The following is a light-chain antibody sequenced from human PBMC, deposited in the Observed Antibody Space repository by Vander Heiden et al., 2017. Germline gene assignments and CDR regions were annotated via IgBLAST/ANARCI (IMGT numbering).Light chain of an antibody. CDR2: GAS. V-gene: IGKV3-15*01. Sequence: EIVMTQSPATLSVSPGERATLSCRASQSVSSNLAWYQQKPGQAPRLLIYGASTRSTGIPARFSGSGSGTEFTLTISSLQSEDFAVYYCQQYNNWPPVTFGQGTKVEIK. CDR1: QSVSSN. J-gene: IGKJ1*01. CDR3: QQYNNWPPVT.